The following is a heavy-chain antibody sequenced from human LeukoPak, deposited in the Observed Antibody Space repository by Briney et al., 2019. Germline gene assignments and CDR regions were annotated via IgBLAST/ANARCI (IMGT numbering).Heavy chain of an antibody. Sequence: SETLSLTCTVSGGSISSGGYYWSWIRQPPGKGLGWIGYIYQGGSTYYTPSLESRVTISVDRSKNQFSLRLSSVTAADTAVYYCAKRVAAAGIFDYWGQGTLVTVSS. D-gene: IGHD6-13*01. CDR2: IYQGGST. CDR3: AKRVAAAGIFDY. J-gene: IGHJ4*02. V-gene: IGHV4-30-2*01. CDR1: GGSISSGGYY.